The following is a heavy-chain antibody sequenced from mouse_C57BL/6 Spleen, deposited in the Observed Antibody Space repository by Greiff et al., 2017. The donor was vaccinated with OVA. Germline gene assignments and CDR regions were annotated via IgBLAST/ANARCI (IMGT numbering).Heavy chain of an antibody. CDR2: IYPGSGST. D-gene: IGHD4-1*01. Sequence: QVQLQQPGAELVKPGASVKMSCKASGYTFTSYWITWVKQRPGQGLEWIGDIYPGSGSTNYNEKFKSKATLTVDTSSSTAYMQLSSLTSEDSAVYYCASGKDWDADYAMDYWGQGTSVTVSS. CDR1: GYTFTSYW. CDR3: ASGKDWDADYAMDY. V-gene: IGHV1-55*01. J-gene: IGHJ4*01.